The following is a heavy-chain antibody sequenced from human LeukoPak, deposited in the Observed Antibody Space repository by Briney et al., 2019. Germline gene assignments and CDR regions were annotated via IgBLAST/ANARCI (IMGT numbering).Heavy chain of an antibody. CDR1: GYSISTSYY. Sequence: RSETPSLTCGVSGYSISTSYYWGWIRQPPGKGLEWIGTIHGSGVSYYNPSLKSRVTTSLDTSKNQFSLHLRSVTAADTPLYYCARASNSGYYYFDYWGQGTLVPVST. D-gene: IGHD3-22*01. J-gene: IGHJ4*02. CDR2: IHGSGVS. CDR3: ARASNSGYYYFDY. V-gene: IGHV4-38-2*01.